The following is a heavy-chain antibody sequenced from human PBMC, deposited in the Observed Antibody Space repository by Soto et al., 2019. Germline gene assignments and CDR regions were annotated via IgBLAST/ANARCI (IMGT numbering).Heavy chain of an antibody. D-gene: IGHD2-2*02. V-gene: IGHV3-21*01. J-gene: IGHJ6*02. CDR1: GFTFSTYS. CDR2: ISSRSDI. Sequence: PGGSLRLSCVGSGFTFSTYSINWVRQAPGKGLEWVSSISSRSDIYYADSVKGRFTISRDNAKNSVSLQMSSLRAEDTAVYYCAREYTAWPLAYGLDVWGQGTTVTVS. CDR3: AREYTAWPLAYGLDV.